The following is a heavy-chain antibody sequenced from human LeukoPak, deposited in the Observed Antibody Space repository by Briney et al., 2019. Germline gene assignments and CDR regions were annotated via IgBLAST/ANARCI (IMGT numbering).Heavy chain of an antibody. CDR3: VRSGYDSSGYYFWSDY. CDR2: IHHSGGT. Sequence: SETLSLTCAVYGGSFSGYYWSWIRQPPGKGLQWIAEIHHSGGTNYSPTLKSRVTLSVDTSKNQVSLNLRSVTAADTAVYYCVRSGYDSSGYYFWSDYRGQGTLVTVSS. V-gene: IGHV4-34*01. CDR1: GGSFSGYY. D-gene: IGHD3-22*01. J-gene: IGHJ4*02.